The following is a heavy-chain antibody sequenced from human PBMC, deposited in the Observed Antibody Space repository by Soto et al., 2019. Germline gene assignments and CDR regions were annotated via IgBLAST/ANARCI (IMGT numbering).Heavy chain of an antibody. V-gene: IGHV3-53*01. J-gene: IGHJ6*02. CDR2: IYSGGST. CDR1: GFTVSSNY. Sequence: GGSLRLSCAASGFTVSSNYMSWVRQAPGKGLEWVSVIYSGGSTYYADSVKGRFTISRDNSKNTLYLQMNSLRAEDTAVYYCARAQGVRGVMPYGMDVWGQGTTVTVSS. D-gene: IGHD3-10*01. CDR3: ARAQGVRGVMPYGMDV.